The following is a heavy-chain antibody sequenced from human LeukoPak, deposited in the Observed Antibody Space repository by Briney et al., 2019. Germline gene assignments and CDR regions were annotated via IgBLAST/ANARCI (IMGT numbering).Heavy chain of an antibody. Sequence: GASVKVSCKASGYTFTGYYMHWVRQAPGQGLEWMGWINPNSSGTNYAQKFQGRVTMTRDTSISTAYMELSRLRSDDTAVYYCAFIGRYCSSTSCSFDYWGQGTLVTVSS. D-gene: IGHD2-2*01. CDR2: INPNSSGT. CDR1: GYTFTGYY. CDR3: AFIGRYCSSTSCSFDY. J-gene: IGHJ4*02. V-gene: IGHV1-2*02.